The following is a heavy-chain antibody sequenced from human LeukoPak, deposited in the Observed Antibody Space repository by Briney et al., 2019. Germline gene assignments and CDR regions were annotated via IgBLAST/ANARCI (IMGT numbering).Heavy chain of an antibody. CDR2: ISGSGGST. J-gene: IGHJ4*02. CDR3: AKVGVTMVRGVIIKGHFDY. CDR1: GFTFSSYA. D-gene: IGHD3-10*01. Sequence: PGGSLRLSCAASGFTFSSYAMSWVRQAPGKGLEWVSAISGSGGSTYYADSVKGRFTISRDNSKNTLYLQMNSLRAEDTAVYYCAKVGVTMVRGVIIKGHFDYWGQGTLVTVSS. V-gene: IGHV3-23*01.